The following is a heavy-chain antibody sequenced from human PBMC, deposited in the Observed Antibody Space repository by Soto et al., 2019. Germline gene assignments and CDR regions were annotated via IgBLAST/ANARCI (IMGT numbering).Heavy chain of an antibody. CDR2: ISAYNGNT. J-gene: IGHJ6*02. D-gene: IGHD3-9*01. Sequence: ASVKVSCKASGYTFTSYGISWVRQAPGQGLEWMGWISAYNGNTNYAQKLQGRVTMTTDTSTSTAYMELRSLRSDDTAVYYCARRLRYFDWLFQDYGMDVWGQGTTVTVSS. CDR1: GYTFTSYG. CDR3: ARRLRYFDWLFQDYGMDV. V-gene: IGHV1-18*01.